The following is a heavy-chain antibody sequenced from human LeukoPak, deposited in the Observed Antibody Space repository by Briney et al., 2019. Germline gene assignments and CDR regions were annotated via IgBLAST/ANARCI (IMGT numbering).Heavy chain of an antibody. CDR1: GFTFSSYS. D-gene: IGHD3-3*01. V-gene: IGHV3-21*01. CDR2: ISSSSSYI. J-gene: IGHJ4*02. Sequence: GGSLRLSCAASGFTFSSYSMNWVRQAPGKGLEWVSSISSSSSYIYYADSVKGRFTISRDSAKNSLYLQMNSLRAEDTAVYYCARVLVLAPDYWGQGTLVTVSS. CDR3: ARVLVLAPDY.